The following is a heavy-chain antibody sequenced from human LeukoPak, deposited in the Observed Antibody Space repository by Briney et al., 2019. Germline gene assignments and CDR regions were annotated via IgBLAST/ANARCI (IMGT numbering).Heavy chain of an antibody. Sequence: SGGSLRLSCAASGFTFSSYSMNWVRQAPGKVLEWVSSISSSSSYIYYADSVKGRFTISRDNAKNSLYLQMNSLRADDTPVYYCAKVGVDYGRTIDYWGQGTLVTVSS. CDR3: AKVGVDYGRTIDY. CDR2: ISSSSSYI. V-gene: IGHV3-21*04. CDR1: GFTFSSYS. D-gene: IGHD4-17*01. J-gene: IGHJ4*02.